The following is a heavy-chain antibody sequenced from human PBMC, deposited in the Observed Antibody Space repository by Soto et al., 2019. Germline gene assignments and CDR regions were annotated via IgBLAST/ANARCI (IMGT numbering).Heavy chain of an antibody. J-gene: IGHJ6*02. CDR3: ARDLWGYCGTDRYPLDV. D-gene: IGHD2-21*02. V-gene: IGHV4-59*01. CDR1: GGSISGYY. CDR2: MYNTGST. Sequence: ETLSLTCTVSGGSISGYYWRWIRQPPGKGLEWIGYMYNTGSTVYNPSFKSRVTISVDTSKNQFSLKLNSVTAADTAVYYCARDLWGYCGTDRYPLDVWGQGTTVTVSS.